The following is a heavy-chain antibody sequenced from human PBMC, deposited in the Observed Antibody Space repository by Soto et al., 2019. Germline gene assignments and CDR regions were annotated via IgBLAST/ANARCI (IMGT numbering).Heavy chain of an antibody. V-gene: IGHV1-3*01. CDR3: ARDGTMITKLPFDY. J-gene: IGHJ4*02. CDR1: GYTFTSYA. CDR2: INAGNGNT. D-gene: IGHD3-16*01. Sequence: ASVKVSCKASGYTFTSYAMHWVRQAPGQRLEWMGWINAGNGNTKYSQKFQGRVTITRDTSASTAYMELSSLRSEDTAVYYCARDGTMITKLPFDYWGQGTLVTVS.